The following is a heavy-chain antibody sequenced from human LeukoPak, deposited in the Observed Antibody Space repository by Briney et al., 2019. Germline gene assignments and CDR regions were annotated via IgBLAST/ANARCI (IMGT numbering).Heavy chain of an antibody. V-gene: IGHV3-21*01. Sequence: GGSLRPSCAASGFTFSSYSMNWVRQAPGKGLEWVSSISSSSSYIYYGDSVKGRFTISRDNAKNSLYLQMNILRAEDTGVYYRARDQKWELGGRSPVDYWGQGTLVTVSS. CDR2: ISSSSSYI. CDR1: GFTFSSYS. D-gene: IGHD1-26*01. CDR3: ARDQKWELGGRSPVDY. J-gene: IGHJ4*02.